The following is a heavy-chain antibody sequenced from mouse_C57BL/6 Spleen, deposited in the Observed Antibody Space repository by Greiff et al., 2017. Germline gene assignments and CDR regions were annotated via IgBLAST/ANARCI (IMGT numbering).Heavy chain of an antibody. D-gene: IGHD1-1*01. J-gene: IGHJ2*01. CDR1: GYTFTGYW. Sequence: LKQSGASVKLSCKATGYTFTGYWIEWVKQRPGHGLEWIGEILPGSGSTNYNEKFKGKATFTADTSSNTAYMQLSSLTTEDSAIYYCAREEATVVAPYFDYWGQGTTLPVSS. CDR2: ILPGSGST. CDR3: AREEATVVAPYFDY. V-gene: IGHV1-9*01.